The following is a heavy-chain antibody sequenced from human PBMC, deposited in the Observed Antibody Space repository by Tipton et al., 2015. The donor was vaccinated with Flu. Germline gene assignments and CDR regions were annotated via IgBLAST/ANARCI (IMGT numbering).Heavy chain of an antibody. CDR3: ARENWVGDAFEI. CDR2: IYRGGST. CDR1: GFTFSSNY. Sequence: SLRLSCAASGFTFSSNYMSWVRQAPGKGLEWVSVIYRGGSTYYAASVKARFTISRDNSRNTRNLQMNSLIAEDTGVYYCARENWVGDAFEIWGQGTMVTVSS. J-gene: IGHJ3*02. D-gene: IGHD1-26*01. V-gene: IGHV3-53*01.